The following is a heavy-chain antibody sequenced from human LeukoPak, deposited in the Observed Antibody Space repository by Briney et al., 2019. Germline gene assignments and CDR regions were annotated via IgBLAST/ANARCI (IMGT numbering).Heavy chain of an antibody. CDR1: GDSFTKYY. D-gene: IGHD2-15*01. Sequence: ASVKVSCKASGDSFTKYYIHWVRQAPGQGLEWMGIINPSDGSTTYTQKFQGRVTMTTDTSTSTVYMELSSLRSEDTAVYYCAPSVRSGGSYYFDYWGQGTLVTVSS. J-gene: IGHJ4*02. CDR2: INPSDGST. V-gene: IGHV1-46*01. CDR3: APSVRSGGSYYFDY.